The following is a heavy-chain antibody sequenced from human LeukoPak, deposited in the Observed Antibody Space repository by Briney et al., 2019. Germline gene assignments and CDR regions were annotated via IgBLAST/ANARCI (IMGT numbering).Heavy chain of an antibody. CDR3: ATKAYYYDSSGYQNDAFNI. Sequence: GGPLRLSCAASGFTFSNYAMTWVRQAPGKGLEWVSYISSRGSTIFYADSLKGRFTISRDNAKNSLYLQMNSLRAEDTAVYYCATKAYYYDSSGYQNDAFNIWGQGTMVTVSS. CDR1: GFTFSNYA. CDR2: ISSRGSTI. J-gene: IGHJ3*02. D-gene: IGHD3-22*01. V-gene: IGHV3-48*03.